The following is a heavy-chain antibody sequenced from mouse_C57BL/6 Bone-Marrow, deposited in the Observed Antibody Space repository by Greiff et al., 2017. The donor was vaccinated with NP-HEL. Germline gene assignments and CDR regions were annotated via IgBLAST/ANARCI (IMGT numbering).Heavy chain of an antibody. CDR3: ARGGKLGPLFAY. J-gene: IGHJ3*01. Sequence: VQLQQPGAELVKPGASVKMSCKASGYTFTSYWITWVKQRPGQGLEWIGDIYPGSGSTNYNEKFKSKATLTVDTSSSTAYMQLSSLTSEYSAVYYCARGGKLGPLFAYWGQGTLVTVSA. CDR2: IYPGSGST. CDR1: GYTFTSYW. D-gene: IGHD4-1*01. V-gene: IGHV1-55*01.